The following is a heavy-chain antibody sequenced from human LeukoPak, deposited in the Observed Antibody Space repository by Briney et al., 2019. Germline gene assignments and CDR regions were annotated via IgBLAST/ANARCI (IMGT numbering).Heavy chain of an antibody. CDR3: ARESLAAADTKAFDI. CDR1: GASISTYY. V-gene: IGHV4-59*01. D-gene: IGHD6-13*01. J-gene: IGHJ3*02. CDR2: IFYSGRP. Sequence: WETLSLTCTVSGASISTYYWGSVRQPPGRGLQWIGYIFYSGRPNCNPSLESRVTISRDTTKNQSSHKLTSVTAADTAVYYCARESLAAADTKAFDIWGQGTMVTVSS.